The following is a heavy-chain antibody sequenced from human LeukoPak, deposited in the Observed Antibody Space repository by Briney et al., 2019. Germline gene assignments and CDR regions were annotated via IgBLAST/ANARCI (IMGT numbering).Heavy chain of an antibody. CDR3: ARVDDLDAFDI. V-gene: IGHV3-30*04. CDR1: GFTFSNHA. Sequence: GGSLRLSCVASGFTFSNHAMRWGGQGPGKGLEWVAVIADDGSSKFYADYVKGRSPTSRANSKNTLFLQINSLRPEDTTVYYCARVDDLDAFDIWGHGKLVTVSS. D-gene: IGHD2-2*03. J-gene: IGHJ3*02. CDR2: IADDGSSK.